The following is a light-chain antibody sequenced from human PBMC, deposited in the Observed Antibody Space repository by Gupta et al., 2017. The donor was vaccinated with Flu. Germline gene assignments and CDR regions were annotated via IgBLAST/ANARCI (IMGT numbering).Light chain of an antibody. V-gene: IGLV1-44*01. Sequence: QSVLAQPPSASGTPGQRVALSCSGSRSNIGSKSVNWYQQVPGTAPKLLIYGNNQRPPGVPDRFSGSKSGTSASLAISGLQSEDEADYYCAAWDDSLNGHYVFGTGTKVTVV. J-gene: IGLJ1*01. CDR3: AAWDDSLNGHYV. CDR2: GNN. CDR1: RSNIGSKS.